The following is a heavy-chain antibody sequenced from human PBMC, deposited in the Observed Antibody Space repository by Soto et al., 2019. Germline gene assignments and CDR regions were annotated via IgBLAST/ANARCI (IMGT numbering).Heavy chain of an antibody. J-gene: IGHJ4*02. V-gene: IGHV1-18*01. Sequence: ASVKVSCKASGYTFTSYGISWVRQAPGQGLEWMGWISAYNGNTNYAQKLQGRVTMTTDTSTSTAYMELRSLRSDDTAVYYCARARKYCSGGSCSRDFDYWGQGTLVTSPQ. D-gene: IGHD2-15*01. CDR1: GYTFTSYG. CDR3: ARARKYCSGGSCSRDFDY. CDR2: ISAYNGNT.